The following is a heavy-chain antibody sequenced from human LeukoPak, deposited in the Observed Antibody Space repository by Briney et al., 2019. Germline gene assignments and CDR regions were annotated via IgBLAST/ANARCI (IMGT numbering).Heavy chain of an antibody. CDR2: IGTAGDT. D-gene: IGHD1-26*01. Sequence: GGSLRLSCAASGFTFGSYDMHWVRQATGKGLEWVSAIGTAGDTYYPGSVKGRFTISRENAKNSLYLQMNSLRAGDTAVYYCARALATDAFDIWGQGTMVTVSS. CDR3: ARALATDAFDI. CDR1: GFTFGSYD. V-gene: IGHV3-13*01. J-gene: IGHJ3*02.